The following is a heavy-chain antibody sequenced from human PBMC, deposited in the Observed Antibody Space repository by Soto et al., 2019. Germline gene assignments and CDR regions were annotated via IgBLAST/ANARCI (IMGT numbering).Heavy chain of an antibody. V-gene: IGHV3-23*01. CDR1: GFTFSNYA. CDR3: VREDKSWYSRGCFEF. D-gene: IGHD2-21*02. CDR2: TSGSGGSA. J-gene: IGHJ3*01. Sequence: GGSLRLSCAASGFTFSNYAMNWVRHAPGKGLEWVSVTSGSGGSASYADSVQGRFTISRDNSKNTLFLQMNSLRGEDTAIYYWVREDKSWYSRGCFEFWVRGTMVTVSS.